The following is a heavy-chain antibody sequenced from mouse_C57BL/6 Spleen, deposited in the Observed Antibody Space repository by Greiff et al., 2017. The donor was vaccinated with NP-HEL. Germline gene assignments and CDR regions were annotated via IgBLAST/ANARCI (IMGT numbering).Heavy chain of an antibody. CDR2: IDPSDSYT. V-gene: IGHV1-59*01. CDR1: GYTFTSYW. J-gene: IGHJ2*01. D-gene: IGHD2-4*01. CDR3: ARDYDVDY. Sequence: QVQLQQPGAELVRPGTSVKLSCKASGYTFTSYWMHWVKQRPGQGLEWIGVIDPSDSYTNYNQKFKGKATLTVNKSSSTAYMELRSLTSEDSAVYYCARDYDVDYWGQGTTLTVSS.